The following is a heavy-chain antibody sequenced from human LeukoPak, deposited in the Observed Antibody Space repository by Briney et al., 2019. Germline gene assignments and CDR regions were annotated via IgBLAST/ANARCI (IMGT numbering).Heavy chain of an antibody. Sequence: ASVKVSCKASGYTFTSYGISWVRQAPGQGLEWMGWMNPNSGNTGYAQKFQGRVTITRNTSISTAYMELSSLRSEDTAVYYCARGWWRELLQRHFDYWGQGTLVTVSS. CDR2: MNPNSGNT. V-gene: IGHV1-8*03. D-gene: IGHD1-26*01. CDR3: ARGWWRELLQRHFDY. CDR1: GYTFTSYG. J-gene: IGHJ4*02.